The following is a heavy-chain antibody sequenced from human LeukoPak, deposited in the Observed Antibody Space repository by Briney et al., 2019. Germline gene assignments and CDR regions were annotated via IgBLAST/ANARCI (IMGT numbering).Heavy chain of an antibody. CDR3: AKVAAAGTAFDY. D-gene: IGHD6-13*01. Sequence: RGSLRLSCAASGFTFSSYAMSWVRQAAGEGPEWVSAISGSGGSTYYADSVKGRFTISRDNSKNTLYLQMNSLRAEDTAVYYCAKVAAAGTAFDYWGQGTLVTVSS. CDR1: GFTFSSYA. V-gene: IGHV3-23*01. CDR2: ISGSGGST. J-gene: IGHJ4*02.